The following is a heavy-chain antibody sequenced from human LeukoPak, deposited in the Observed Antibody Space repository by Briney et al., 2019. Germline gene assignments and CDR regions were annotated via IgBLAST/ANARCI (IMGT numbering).Heavy chain of an antibody. CDR2: ISPHSGGT. Sequence: XXXSXXSFXSXYMHWVRQAPGQGLEWMGWISPHSGGTNYAQKFQGRVTMTLDTAISTVYMELSRLRSDDTGVYYGXXXXXXXXXXXGRIFDYWGQGTLVTVSS. J-gene: IGHJ4*02. CDR3: XXXXXXXXXXXGRIFDY. D-gene: IGHD1-26*01. CDR1: XXSFXSXY. V-gene: IGHV1-2*02.